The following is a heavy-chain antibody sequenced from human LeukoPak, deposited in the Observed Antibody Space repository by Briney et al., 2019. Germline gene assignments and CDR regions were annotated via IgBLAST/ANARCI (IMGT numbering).Heavy chain of an antibody. D-gene: IGHD3-10*01. CDR1: GYTFTSHY. Sequence: ASVKVSCKASGYTFTSHYMHWVRQAPGQGLEWMGLINPSGSSTLYAQKFQGRVTMTRDMSTTTDYMELSSLRSEDTAVYYCARGPLLWFGELLYNYFDYWGQGTLVTVSS. J-gene: IGHJ4*02. CDR2: INPSGSST. CDR3: ARGPLLWFGELLYNYFDY. V-gene: IGHV1-46*01.